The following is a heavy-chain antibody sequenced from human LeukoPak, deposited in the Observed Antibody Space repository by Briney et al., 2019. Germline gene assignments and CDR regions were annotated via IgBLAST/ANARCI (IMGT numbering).Heavy chain of an antibody. CDR2: IGASGAT. J-gene: IGHJ3*02. V-gene: IGHV3-23*01. CDR1: GFTFRIYA. Sequence: TGGSLRLSCAASGFTFRIYAMTWVRQAPGKGLDWVSAIGASGATFYADSVKGRFTISRDNSRNTLYLQMNSLRTEDTAVYYCAKNYHDNSAYFSWAFDIWGQGTMVTLSS. CDR3: AKNYHDNSAYFSWAFDI. D-gene: IGHD3-22*01.